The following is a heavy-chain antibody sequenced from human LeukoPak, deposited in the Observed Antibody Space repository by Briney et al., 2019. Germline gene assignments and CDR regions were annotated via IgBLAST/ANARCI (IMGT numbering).Heavy chain of an antibody. CDR2: ISYDGSNK. V-gene: IGHV3-30*03. Sequence: PGGSLRLSCAASGFTFSSYWMNWARQAPGKGLEWVAVISYDGSNKYYADSVKGRFTISRDNSKNTLYLQMNSLRAEDTAVYYCARGHARNSGDSFDYWGQGTLVTVSS. J-gene: IGHJ4*02. CDR1: GFTFSSYW. CDR3: ARGHARNSGDSFDY. D-gene: IGHD4-17*01.